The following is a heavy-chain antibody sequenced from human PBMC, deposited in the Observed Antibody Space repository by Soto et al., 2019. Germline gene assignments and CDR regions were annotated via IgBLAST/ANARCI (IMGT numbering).Heavy chain of an antibody. CDR3: ASEVGGYYYYYYGMYX. Sequence: LSLACTVSGGSISSSSYYCGWIRQPPGKGLEWIVSSYYSWSTYYNPSLKSRVTISVDTSKNQFSLKLSSVTAADTAVYYCASEVGGYYYYYYGMYXWGQGTTVTVS. J-gene: IGHJ6*02. CDR2: SYYSWST. CDR1: GGSISSSSYY. V-gene: IGHV4-39*01. D-gene: IGHD3-3*01.